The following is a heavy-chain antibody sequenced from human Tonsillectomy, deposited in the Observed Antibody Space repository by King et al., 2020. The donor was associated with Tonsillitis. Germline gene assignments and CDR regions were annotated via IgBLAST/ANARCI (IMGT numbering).Heavy chain of an antibody. CDR1: GGSISSYY. Sequence: QLQESGPGLVKPSETLSLTCTVSGGSISSYYWSWIRQPPGKGLEWIGYNSGSTNYNPSLKSRVTISVDTSKNQFSLKLSSVTAADTAVYYCARVLIWGSYYEGSFDYWGQGTLVTVSS. V-gene: IGHV4-59*08. J-gene: IGHJ4*02. D-gene: IGHD3-16*01. CDR2: NSGST. CDR3: ARVLIWGSYYEGSFDY.